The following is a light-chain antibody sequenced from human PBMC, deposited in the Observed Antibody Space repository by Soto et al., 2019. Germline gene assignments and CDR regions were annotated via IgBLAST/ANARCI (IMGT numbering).Light chain of an antibody. CDR3: QQYHSYSLT. J-gene: IGKJ4*01. V-gene: IGKV1-5*03. Sequence: DIQMTQSPSTLSASVGDRVTITCRASQSISSWLAWYQQKPGKAPKLLIYKASSLEGGVPSRFSGSGSGTDFTLTISSLQPDDFSTYYCQQYHSYSLTFGGWTKLDIK. CDR1: QSISSW. CDR2: KAS.